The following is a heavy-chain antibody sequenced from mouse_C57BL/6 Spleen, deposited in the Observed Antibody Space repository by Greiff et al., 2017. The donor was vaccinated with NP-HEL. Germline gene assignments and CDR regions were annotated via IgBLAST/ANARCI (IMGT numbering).Heavy chain of an antibody. CDR3: ARRNDSSYYYAMDY. D-gene: IGHD1-1*01. CDR1: GYTFTSYT. V-gene: IGHV1-4*01. J-gene: IGHJ4*01. Sequence: VQLQQSGAELARPGASVKMSCKASGYTFTSYTMHWVKQRPGQGLEWIGYINPSSGYTKYNQKFKDKATLTADKSSSTAYMQLSSLTSEDSAVYYCARRNDSSYYYAMDYWGQGTSVTVSS. CDR2: INPSSGYT.